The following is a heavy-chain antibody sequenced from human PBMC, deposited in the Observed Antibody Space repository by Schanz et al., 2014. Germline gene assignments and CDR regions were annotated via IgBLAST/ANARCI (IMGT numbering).Heavy chain of an antibody. CDR3: TRTPFYFCHGMDV. D-gene: IGHD3-10*01. Sequence: EVQLVESGGGLVQPGGSLRLSCAASGFSFGDYAMNWVRQSPGKGLEWIAYVSAASSSIHYADSVKGRFTISRDNARSSLYLHMNRLRDEDTALYYCTRTPFYFCHGMDVWGQGTMVAVSS. CDR2: VSAASSSI. J-gene: IGHJ6*02. CDR1: GFSFGDYA. V-gene: IGHV3-48*02.